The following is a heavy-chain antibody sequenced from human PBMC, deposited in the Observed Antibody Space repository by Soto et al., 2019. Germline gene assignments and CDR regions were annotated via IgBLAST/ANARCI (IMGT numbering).Heavy chain of an antibody. J-gene: IGHJ4*02. Sequence: PSETLSLTCTVSGGSISGYYWSWTRQSPGKGLEWIGYIHYSGSTNYNPSLKSRVTISVDTSKNQLSLKLSSVTAADTAVYYCARGSAAGTKSPFDYWGQGTLVTVS. V-gene: IGHV4-59*01. D-gene: IGHD6-13*01. CDR1: GGSISGYY. CDR3: ARGSAAGTKSPFDY. CDR2: IHYSGST.